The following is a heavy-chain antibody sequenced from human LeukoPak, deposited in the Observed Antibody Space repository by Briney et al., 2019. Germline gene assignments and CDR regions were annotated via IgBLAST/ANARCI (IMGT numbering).Heavy chain of an antibody. V-gene: IGHV3-30*04. Sequence: GGSLRLFCAVSGFTFSIYAMHWVRQAPGKGLEWVAVISLDGSNKYYADSVKGRFTISRDNSKNTVYLQMNSLRTEDTAVYYCARGGGWDTAMVLNYWGQGTLVPVSS. CDR3: ARGGGWDTAMVLNY. CDR2: ISLDGSNK. J-gene: IGHJ4*02. D-gene: IGHD5-18*01. CDR1: GFTFSIYA.